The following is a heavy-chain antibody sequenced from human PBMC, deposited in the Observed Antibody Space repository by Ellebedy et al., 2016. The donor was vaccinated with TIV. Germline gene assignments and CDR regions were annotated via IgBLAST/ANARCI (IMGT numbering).Heavy chain of an antibody. Sequence: GESLKISXAGSGFTFNSHAMSWVRQAPGKGLEWVSTISGSGGSTYYADSVKGRFTISRDNSKNTLYLQMNSLRAEDTAVYYCAKDADGYSYGTLDYWGQGTLVTVSS. CDR3: AKDADGYSYGTLDY. D-gene: IGHD5-18*01. J-gene: IGHJ4*02. CDR2: ISGSGGST. V-gene: IGHV3-23*01. CDR1: GFTFNSHA.